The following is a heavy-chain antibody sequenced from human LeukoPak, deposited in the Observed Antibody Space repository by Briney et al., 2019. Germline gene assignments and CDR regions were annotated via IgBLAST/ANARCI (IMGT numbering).Heavy chain of an antibody. V-gene: IGHV4-34*01. CDR1: GGSFSGYY. Sequence: PSETLSLTCAVSGGSFSGYYWSWIRQPPGRGLEWMGEINRSGNTNYNPSLKSRVTISVDASKNQFSLKLSSVTAADTAVYYCARRDWFGQSDDYWGQGTLVTVSS. D-gene: IGHD3-10*01. J-gene: IGHJ4*02. CDR3: ARRDWFGQSDDY. CDR2: INRSGNT.